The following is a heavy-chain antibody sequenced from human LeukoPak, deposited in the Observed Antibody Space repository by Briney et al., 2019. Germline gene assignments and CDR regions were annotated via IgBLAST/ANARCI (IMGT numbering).Heavy chain of an antibody. V-gene: IGHV3-48*03. CDR3: ATTSGGSPWYFDY. J-gene: IGHJ4*02. D-gene: IGHD3-10*01. Sequence: GGSLRLSCAASGFTFSSYEMNWVRQAPGKGLEWVSYISSSCSTIYYADSVKGRFTISRDNAKNSLYLQMNSLRAEDTAVYYCATTSGGSPWYFDYWGQGTLVTVFS. CDR1: GFTFSSYE. CDR2: ISSSCSTI.